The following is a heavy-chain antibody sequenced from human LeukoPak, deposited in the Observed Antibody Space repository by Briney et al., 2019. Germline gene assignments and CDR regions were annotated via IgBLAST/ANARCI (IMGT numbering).Heavy chain of an antibody. D-gene: IGHD3-9*01. V-gene: IGHV3-9*01. CDR1: GFTFSDYS. CDR3: AKDSHYDILTGYYS. J-gene: IGHJ4*02. Sequence: GGSLRLSCAASGFTFSDYSMNWVRQAPGKGLEWVSGISWNSGSIGYADSVKGRFTISRDNAKNSLYLQMNSLRAEDTALYYCAKDSHYDILTGYYSWGQGTLVTVSS. CDR2: ISWNSGSI.